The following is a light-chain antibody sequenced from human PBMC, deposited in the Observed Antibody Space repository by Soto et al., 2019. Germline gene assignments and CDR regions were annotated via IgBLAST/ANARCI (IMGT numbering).Light chain of an antibody. CDR2: EVS. V-gene: IGLV2-8*01. CDR1: SSDVGGSGL. CDR3: SSYAGSNNFVV. Sequence: QSALTQPASVSGSPGQSITISCTGTSSDVGGSGLVSWYQFHPGKAPKLMIYEVSKRPSGVPDRFSGSKSGNTASLTVSGLQAEDEADYYCSSYAGSNNFVVFGGGTKLTVL. J-gene: IGLJ2*01.